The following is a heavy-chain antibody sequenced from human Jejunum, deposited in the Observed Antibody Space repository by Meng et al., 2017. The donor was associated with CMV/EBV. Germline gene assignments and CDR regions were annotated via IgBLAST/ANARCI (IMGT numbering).Heavy chain of an antibody. CDR2: IYGDSSGR. V-gene: IGHV3-23*03. Sequence: SGFVFGTYSPIWVRQGPGKGLEWVSIIYGDSSGRIYAASVKGRFTISRDNSRRMVYLEMNSLRADDTAVYFCAKDTTPDSRFNLDHWGQGTLVTVSS. J-gene: IGHJ4*02. D-gene: IGHD1-1*01. CDR1: GFVFGTYS. CDR3: AKDTTPDSRFNLDH.